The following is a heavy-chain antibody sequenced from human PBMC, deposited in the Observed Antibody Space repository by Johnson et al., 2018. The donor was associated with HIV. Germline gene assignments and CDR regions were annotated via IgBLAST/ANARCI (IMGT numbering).Heavy chain of an antibody. D-gene: IGHD3-10*01. V-gene: IGHV3-11*01. CDR1: GFTFSDYY. J-gene: IGHJ3*02. Sequence: QMQLVESGRGVVRPGGSLRLSCAASGFTFSDYYMTWIRQTTGKGLEWVSYISSSGTTVYYAASVRGRFSSYRDNTKHSMYLQMNSLRAEDTAVYDCAKETAYYYGSGSYYIDAFDIWGQGTMVTVSS. CDR3: AKETAYYYGSGSYYIDAFDI. CDR2: ISSSGTTV.